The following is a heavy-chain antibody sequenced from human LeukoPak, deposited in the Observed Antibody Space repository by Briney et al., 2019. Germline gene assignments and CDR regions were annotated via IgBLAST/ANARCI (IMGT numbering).Heavy chain of an antibody. CDR2: MNPNSGNT. CDR3: ARALTRGSYYVGY. CDR1: GYTFPRYD. D-gene: IGHD1-26*01. V-gene: IGHV1-8*01. J-gene: IGHJ4*02. Sequence: ASDKDSCKASGYTFPRYDINWVRHTTHQRLDCMGWMNPNSGNTGYAQKCQGRGSMTRNTSISTAYMELSSLRSEDTAVYYCARALTRGSYYVGYWGRGTLVTVSS.